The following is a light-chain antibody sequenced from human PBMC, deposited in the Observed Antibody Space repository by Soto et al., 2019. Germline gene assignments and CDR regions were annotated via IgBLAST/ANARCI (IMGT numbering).Light chain of an antibody. J-gene: IGKJ4*01. CDR1: ESVSNN. CDR2: GAS. Sequence: EIVLTQSPATLSVSQGERATLSCRASESVSNNLAWYQQKPGQAPRLLIFGASARATGIPARFSGSGSGTEFTLTISSLQSEDFEVYYCQQYNKWPLPFGGGTKVEIK. CDR3: QQYNKWPLP. V-gene: IGKV3-15*01.